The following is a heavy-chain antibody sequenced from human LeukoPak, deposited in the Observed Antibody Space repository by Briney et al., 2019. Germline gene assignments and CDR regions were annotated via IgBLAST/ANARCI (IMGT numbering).Heavy chain of an antibody. CDR3: ARTPMYSSNYYHMDV. Sequence: GASVKVSCKASGYNLTSYDINWVRQATGQGLEWMGWMNPNSGNIGYAQKFQGRVTMTWNTSIRTAYMELSSLRSEDTAVYYCARTPMYSSNYYHMDVWSKGTTVTVSS. J-gene: IGHJ6*03. V-gene: IGHV1-8*01. CDR2: MNPNSGNI. CDR1: GYNLTSYD. D-gene: IGHD6-19*01.